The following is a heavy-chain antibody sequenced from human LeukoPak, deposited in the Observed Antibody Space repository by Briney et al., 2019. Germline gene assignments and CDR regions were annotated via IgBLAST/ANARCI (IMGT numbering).Heavy chain of an antibody. CDR1: GYRFTSQW. CDR3: ARLVLGGWWNAFDV. CDR2: VYPGDSDSDI. D-gene: IGHD6-19*01. J-gene: IGHJ3*01. V-gene: IGHV5-51*01. Sequence: GESLKISCKGSGYRFTSQWIGWVRQMPGKGLEWMGIVYPGDSDSDIKYSPSFQGQLTISVDKSITTAYLQWNSLKASDTAMYYCARLVLGGWWNAFDVWGQGTMVTVSS.